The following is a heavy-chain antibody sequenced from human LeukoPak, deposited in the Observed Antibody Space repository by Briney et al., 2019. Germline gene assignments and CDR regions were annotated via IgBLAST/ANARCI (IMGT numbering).Heavy chain of an antibody. CDR2: IYYSGST. CDR1: GGSISSYY. J-gene: IGHJ4*01. V-gene: IGHV4-59*01. CDR3: ARGLYYGSGSYYYFDY. Sequence: PSETVSLICTVSGGSISSYYWSWIRQPPGKGLEWIGYIYYSGSTNYNPSLKSRVTISVDTSKNQFSLKLSSVTAADTAVYYCARGLYYGSGSYYYFDYCGHGTLVTVSS. D-gene: IGHD3-10*01.